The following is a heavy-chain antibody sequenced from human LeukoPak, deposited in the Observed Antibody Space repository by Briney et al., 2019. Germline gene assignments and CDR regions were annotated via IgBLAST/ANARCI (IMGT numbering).Heavy chain of an antibody. CDR3: ATWSRVGATGPFDY. J-gene: IGHJ4*02. CDR2: FDPEDGGT. CDR1: GYTFTSYG. Sequence: ASVKVSCKASGYTFTSYGISWVRQAPGKGLEWMGGFDPEDGGTIYAQKFQGRVTMTEDTSTDTAYMELSSLRSEDTAVYYCATWSRVGATGPFDYWGQGTLVTVSS. V-gene: IGHV1-24*01. D-gene: IGHD1-26*01.